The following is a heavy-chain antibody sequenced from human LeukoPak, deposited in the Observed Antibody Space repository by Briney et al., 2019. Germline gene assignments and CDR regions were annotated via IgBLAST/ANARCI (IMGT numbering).Heavy chain of an antibody. J-gene: IGHJ4*02. D-gene: IGHD3-10*01. CDR2: INHSGST. CDR1: GGSFSGYY. V-gene: IGHV4-34*01. Sequence: SETLSLTCAVYGGSFSGYYWSWIRQPPGKGLEWIGEINHSGSTNYNPSLKNRVTISVDTSKNQFSLKLSSVTAADTAVYYCADGGGSGSRYWGQGTLVTVSS. CDR3: ADGGGSGSRY.